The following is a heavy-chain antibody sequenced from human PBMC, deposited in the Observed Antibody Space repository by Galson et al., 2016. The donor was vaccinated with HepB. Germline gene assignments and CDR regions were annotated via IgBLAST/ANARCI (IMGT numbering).Heavy chain of an antibody. CDR1: GFTFRNYG. D-gene: IGHD2-2*01. CDR3: VQGSTAPAV. J-gene: IGHJ6*04. Sequence: LRLSCAASGFTFRNYGMTWVRQAPGKGLEVVSSISRSGDSTDYADSVKGRFTISRDNSKNTLSLQMNSLTADDTAIYYCVQGSTAPAVWGKGTTVAVSS. V-gene: IGHV3-23*01. CDR2: ISRSGDST.